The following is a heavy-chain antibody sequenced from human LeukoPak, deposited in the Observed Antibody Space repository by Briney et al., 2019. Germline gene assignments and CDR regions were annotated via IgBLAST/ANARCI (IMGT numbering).Heavy chain of an antibody. V-gene: IGHV4-34*01. D-gene: IGHD2-2*01. Sequence: SPSETLSLTCAVYGGSFSGYYWSGIRQPPGKGLEWIGEITHSGSTNYNPSLKSRVTISVDTSKNQFSLKLSSVTAADAAVYYCARVRPVVVVPAATDNYYYYGMDVWGQGTTVTVSS. CDR2: ITHSGST. CDR3: ARVRPVVVVPAATDNYYYYGMDV. CDR1: GGSFSGYY. J-gene: IGHJ6*02.